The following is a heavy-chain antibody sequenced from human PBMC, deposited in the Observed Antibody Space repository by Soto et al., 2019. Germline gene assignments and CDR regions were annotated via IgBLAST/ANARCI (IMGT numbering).Heavy chain of an antibody. D-gene: IGHD3-10*01. Sequence: SETLSLTCTVSGGSISSYYWSWIRQPPGKGLEWIGYIYYSGSTNYNPSLKSRVTISVDTSKNQFSLKLSSVTAADTAVYYCARDRAKRKDYYYYGMDVWGQGTTVTVSS. CDR2: IYYSGST. CDR1: GGSISSYY. V-gene: IGHV4-59*12. CDR3: ARDRAKRKDYYYYGMDV. J-gene: IGHJ6*02.